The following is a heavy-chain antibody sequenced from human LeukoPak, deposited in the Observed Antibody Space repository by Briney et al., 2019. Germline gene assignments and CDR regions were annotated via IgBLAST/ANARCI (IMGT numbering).Heavy chain of an antibody. V-gene: IGHV3-7*01. D-gene: IGHD3-22*01. J-gene: IGHJ6*03. Sequence: GGSLRLSCAASGFTFSSYWMTWVRQAPGKGLEWVANIKQDGSEKYYVDSVKGRFTISRDNAKNSLYLQMNSLRAEDTAVYYCARDPPRVGYPYYYYYMDVWGKGTTVTISS. CDR1: GFTFSSYW. CDR2: IKQDGSEK. CDR3: ARDPPRVGYPYYYYYMDV.